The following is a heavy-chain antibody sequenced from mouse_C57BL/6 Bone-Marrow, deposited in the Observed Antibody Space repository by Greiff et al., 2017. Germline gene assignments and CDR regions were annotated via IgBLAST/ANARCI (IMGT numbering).Heavy chain of an antibody. Sequence: VQLQQSGAELVRPGASVKLSCTASGFNIKDYYMNWVKQRPEQGLEWIGRIDPEDGDTEYAPKFQGKATITADTSSNTAYLQLSSLTSEDTAVYYCASFYFDYWGQGTTLTVSS. CDR3: ASFYFDY. V-gene: IGHV14-1*01. CDR1: GFNIKDYY. J-gene: IGHJ2*01. CDR2: IDPEDGDT.